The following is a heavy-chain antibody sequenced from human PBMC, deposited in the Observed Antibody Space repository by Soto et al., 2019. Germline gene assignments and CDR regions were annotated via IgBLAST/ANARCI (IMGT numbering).Heavy chain of an antibody. CDR1: GGSISSGGYY. V-gene: IGHV4-31*03. J-gene: IGHJ6*02. CDR2: IYYSGST. D-gene: IGHD2-15*01. CDR3: ARDDGYCGGGSCLDYGMDV. Sequence: SETLSLTCTVSGGSISSGGYYWSWIRQHPGKGLEWIGYIYYSGSTYYNPSLKSRVTISVDTSKNQFSLKLSSVTAADTAVYYCARDDGYCGGGSCLDYGMDVWGQGTTVTVSS.